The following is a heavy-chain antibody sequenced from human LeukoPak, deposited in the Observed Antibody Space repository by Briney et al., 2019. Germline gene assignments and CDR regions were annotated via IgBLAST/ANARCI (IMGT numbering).Heavy chain of an antibody. CDR2: IYPGDSDT. CDR3: AKSGASGYDVPFDY. V-gene: IGHV5-51*01. Sequence: GESLKISCEGSGYSFTRYWVGWVRQMPGKGLEWMGIIYPGDSDTRYSPSFQGQVTISADKSISTAYLQWNSLKASDTAMYYCAKSGASGYDVPFDYWGQGTLVTVSS. CDR1: GYSFTRYW. D-gene: IGHD5-12*01. J-gene: IGHJ4*02.